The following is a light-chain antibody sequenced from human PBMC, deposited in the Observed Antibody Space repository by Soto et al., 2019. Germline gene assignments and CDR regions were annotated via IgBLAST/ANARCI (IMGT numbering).Light chain of an antibody. J-gene: IGLJ2*01. CDR2: EGT. Sequence: QSALTQPASVSGSPGQSITISCTGTSSDIGDYNLVSWYQRHPGKALKLIIYEGTKRPSEVSNRFSGSKSGNTASLTISGLQADDEADYYCCSYAGSATYVVFGGGTKVTVL. V-gene: IGLV2-23*01. CDR3: CSYAGSATYVV. CDR1: SSDIGDYNL.